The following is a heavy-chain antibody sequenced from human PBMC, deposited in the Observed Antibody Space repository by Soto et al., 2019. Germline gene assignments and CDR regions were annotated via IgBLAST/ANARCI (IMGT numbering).Heavy chain of an antibody. D-gene: IGHD3-9*01. Sequence: QITLKESGPPLVKPTQTLTLTCTFSGFSLSTSGVGVGWIRQPPGKALEWLALIYWDDDKRYSPSLKSRLTITKDTSKNQVVLTMTNMHPVDTATYCCAHRLDDLLTGSLLFDCWGQGTLVTVSS. CDR1: GFSLSTSGVG. CDR3: AHRLDDLLTGSLLFDC. V-gene: IGHV2-5*02. CDR2: IYWDDDK. J-gene: IGHJ4*02.